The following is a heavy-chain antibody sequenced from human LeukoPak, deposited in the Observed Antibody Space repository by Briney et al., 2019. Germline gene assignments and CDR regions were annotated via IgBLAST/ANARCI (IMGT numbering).Heavy chain of an antibody. CDR1: GYTFTGYY. D-gene: IGHD3-22*01. Sequence: ASVKVSCKASGYTFTGYYIHWVRQAPGQGLEWMGWMNPNSGGTDYAQKFQGRVTMTRDTSISTAYMELSRLRSDDTALYYCTRAPSSGPFDYCGQGTLVTVSS. CDR2: MNPNSGGT. J-gene: IGHJ4*02. CDR3: TRAPSSGPFDY. V-gene: IGHV1-2*02.